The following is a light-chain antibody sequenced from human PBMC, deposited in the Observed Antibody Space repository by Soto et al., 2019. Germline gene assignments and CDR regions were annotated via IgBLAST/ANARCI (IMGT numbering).Light chain of an antibody. V-gene: IGKV3-20*01. CDR3: QQYSGSPWT. CDR2: GTS. CDR1: QSVSSSY. Sequence: EIVLTQSPGTLSLSPGERATLSCRASQSVSSSYLAWYQQKPGQAPRLLIYGTSSRGTGIPDRFSGSGSGTDFTLTXSRLEXEDFAVYYCQQYSGSPWTFGQGTKVEIK. J-gene: IGKJ1*01.